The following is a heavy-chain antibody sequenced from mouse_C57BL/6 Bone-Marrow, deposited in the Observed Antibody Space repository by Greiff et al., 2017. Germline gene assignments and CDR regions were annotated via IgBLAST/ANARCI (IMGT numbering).Heavy chain of an antibody. V-gene: IGHV1-55*01. CDR1: GYTFPSYW. CDR3: ARNYGSSLWFAY. CDR2: IYPGSGST. Sequence: VQLKQPGAELVKPGASVKMSCKASGYTFPSYWITWVKQRPGQGLEWIGDIYPGSGSTNYNEKFKSKATLTVDTSSSTAYMQLSSLTSEDSAVYYCARNYGSSLWFAYWGQGTLVTVTA. J-gene: IGHJ3*01. D-gene: IGHD1-1*01.